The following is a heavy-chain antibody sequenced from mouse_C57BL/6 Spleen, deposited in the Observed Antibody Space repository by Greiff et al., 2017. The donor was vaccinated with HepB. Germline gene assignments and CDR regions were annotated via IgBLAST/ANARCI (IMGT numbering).Heavy chain of an antibody. V-gene: IGHV1-72*01. Sequence: QVQLQQPGAELVKPGASVKLSCKASGYTFTSYWMHWVKQRPGRGLEWIGRIDPNSGGTKYNEKFKSKATLTVDKPSSTAYMQLSSLTSEDSAVYYCARGEEDYDGYWYAIDYWGQGTSVTVSS. D-gene: IGHD2-4*01. CDR3: ARGEEDYDGYWYAIDY. CDR2: IDPNSGGT. CDR1: GYTFTSYW. J-gene: IGHJ4*01.